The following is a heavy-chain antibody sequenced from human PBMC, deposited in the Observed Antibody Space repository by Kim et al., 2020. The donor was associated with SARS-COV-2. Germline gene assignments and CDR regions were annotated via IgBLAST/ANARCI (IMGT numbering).Heavy chain of an antibody. J-gene: IGHJ6*03. CDR3: ARDSYYDIFRYYYYYMDV. CDR2: INAGNGNT. D-gene: IGHD3-9*01. V-gene: IGHV1-3*01. CDR1: GYTFTSYA. Sequence: ASVKVSCNASGYTFTSYAMHWVRQAPGHRLEWMGWINAGNGNTKYSQKFQGRVTITRDTSASTAYMELSSLRSEDTAVYYCARDSYYDIFRYYYYYMDVWGKGTTVTVSS.